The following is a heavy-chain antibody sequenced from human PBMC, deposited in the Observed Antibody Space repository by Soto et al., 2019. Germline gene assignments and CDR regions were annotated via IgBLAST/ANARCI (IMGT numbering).Heavy chain of an antibody. J-gene: IGHJ6*02. CDR3: ARDGMEWLLGANYYYGMDV. CDR2: IYYSGST. V-gene: IGHV4-30-4*01. CDR1: GGSISSGDYY. D-gene: IGHD3-3*01. Sequence: QVQLQESGPGLVKPSQTLSLTCTVSGGSISSGDYYWSWIRQPPGKGLEWIGYIYYSGSTYYNPSHESRVTISVDTSKDPFSLKRSSLTAADTVVYYCARDGMEWLLGANYYYGMDVWGQGTTVTVSS.